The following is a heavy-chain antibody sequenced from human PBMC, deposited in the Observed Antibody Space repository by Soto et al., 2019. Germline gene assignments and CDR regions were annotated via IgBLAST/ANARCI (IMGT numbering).Heavy chain of an antibody. D-gene: IGHD4-4*01. CDR2: ISWSSDSI. J-gene: IGHJ4*02. CDR1: GFTFDDYA. CDR3: AKGGSVTRFKFDY. V-gene: IGHV3-9*01. Sequence: EVQLVESGGGLVQPGRSLRLSCAASGFTFDDYAMHWVRQAPGKGLEWVSGISWSSDSIGYADSVKGRFTISRDNAKNSLYLQMNSLGADDTALYYCAKGGSVTRFKFDYWGQGTLVTVSS.